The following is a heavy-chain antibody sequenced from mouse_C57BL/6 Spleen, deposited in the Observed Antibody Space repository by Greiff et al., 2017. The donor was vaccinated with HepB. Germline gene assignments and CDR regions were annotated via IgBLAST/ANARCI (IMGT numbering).Heavy chain of an antibody. CDR3: ASGVTTEAMDY. CDR1: GYSITSGYY. J-gene: IGHJ4*01. V-gene: IGHV3-6*01. CDR2: ISYDGSN. D-gene: IGHD1-1*01. Sequence: EVKLMESGPGLVKPSQSLSLTCSVTGYSITSGYYWNWIRQFPGNKLEWMGYISYDGSNNYNPSLKNRISITRDTSKNQFFLKLNSVTTEDTATYYCASGVTTEAMDYWGQGTSVTVSS.